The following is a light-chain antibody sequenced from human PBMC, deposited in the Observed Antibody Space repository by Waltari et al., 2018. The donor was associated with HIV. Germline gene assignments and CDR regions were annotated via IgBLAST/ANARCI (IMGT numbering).Light chain of an antibody. J-gene: IGLJ2*01. Sequence: QSVLTQPPSASGTPGQRVTMSCSGSSSNIGRTSVNWYQQLPGTAPKHFIYSDHQRPCGVPDRFSGSKSGTSGSLAISGLQSEDEAVYYCASWEDSLNGVVFGGGTKLTVL. CDR1: SSNIGRTS. V-gene: IGLV1-44*01. CDR2: SDH. CDR3: ASWEDSLNGVV.